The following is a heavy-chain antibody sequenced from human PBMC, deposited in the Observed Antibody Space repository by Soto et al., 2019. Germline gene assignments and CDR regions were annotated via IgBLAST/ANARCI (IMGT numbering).Heavy chain of an antibody. Sequence: EVQLVESGGGLAQPGGSLRLSCVASGFSFSDYEMNWVRQAPGKGLEWVAYISSGGSTIHYADSVRGRFTVSRDNARNSLYLQMNTLSVEDTALYYCARDRAAGGYWGQGTLVTVFS. D-gene: IGHD6-13*01. CDR2: ISSGGSTI. V-gene: IGHV3-48*03. CDR1: GFSFSDYE. CDR3: ARDRAAGGY. J-gene: IGHJ4*02.